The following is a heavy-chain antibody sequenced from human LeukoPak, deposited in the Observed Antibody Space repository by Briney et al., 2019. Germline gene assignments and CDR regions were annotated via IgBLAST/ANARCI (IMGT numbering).Heavy chain of an antibody. CDR3: AKEGISAAASY. CDR1: GFTFSHYA. D-gene: IGHD6-13*01. Sequence: GGSLRLSCAASGFTFSHYAMRWVRQAPGKGLEWVSAISGSGGSTYYAYSVKGRFTISRDNSKNTLYLQMNSLRGEDTALYYCAKEGISAAASYWGQGTLVTVSS. CDR2: ISGSGGST. V-gene: IGHV3-23*01. J-gene: IGHJ4*02.